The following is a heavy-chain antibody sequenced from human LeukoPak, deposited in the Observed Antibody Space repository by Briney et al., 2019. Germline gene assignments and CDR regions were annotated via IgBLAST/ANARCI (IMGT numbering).Heavy chain of an antibody. CDR2: IDWDDDK. Sequence: SGPTLVNPTQTLKLTCTFSGFSLSISGMCVFWIRQPPGKALEFLARIDWDDDKYYSTSLKTRLTISKDTSKNQVVLTMTNMDPVDTATYYCARIPNWGSYFFDYWGQGTLVTVSS. V-gene: IGHV2-70*11. CDR1: GFSLSISGMC. CDR3: ARIPNWGSYFFDY. D-gene: IGHD7-27*01. J-gene: IGHJ4*02.